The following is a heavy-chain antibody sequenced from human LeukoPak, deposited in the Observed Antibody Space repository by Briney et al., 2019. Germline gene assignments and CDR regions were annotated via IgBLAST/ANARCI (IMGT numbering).Heavy chain of an antibody. CDR1: GYIFTGYY. J-gene: IGHJ5*02. Sequence: GASVKVSCKASGYIFTGYYIHWVRQAPGQGLEWMGRISPKSGGTNYAQKFQGRVTMTRDTSISTAYMELSRLRFDDTAVYYCARDRKTGTIRWFAPGGQGTLVTVSS. V-gene: IGHV1-2*06. CDR3: ARDRKTGTIRWFAP. CDR2: ISPKSGGT. D-gene: IGHD1-1*01.